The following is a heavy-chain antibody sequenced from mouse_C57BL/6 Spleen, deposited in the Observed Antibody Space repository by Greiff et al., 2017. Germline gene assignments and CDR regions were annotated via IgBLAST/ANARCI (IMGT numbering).Heavy chain of an antibody. CDR2: INPSTGGT. CDR1: GYSFTGYY. V-gene: IGHV1-42*01. D-gene: IGHD2-2*01. CDR3: AREGLVTTRPFAY. J-gene: IGHJ3*01. Sequence: VQLQQSGPELVKPGASVKISCKASGYSFTGYYMNWVKQSPEKSLEWIGEINPSTGGTTYNQKFKAKATLTVDKSSSTAYMQLKSLTSEDSAVYYCAREGLVTTRPFAYWGQGTLVTVSA.